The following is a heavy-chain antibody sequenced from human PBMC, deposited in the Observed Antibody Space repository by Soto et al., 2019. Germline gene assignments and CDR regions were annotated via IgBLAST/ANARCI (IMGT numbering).Heavy chain of an antibody. V-gene: IGHV4-39*01. CDR1: GGTINSSSHY. J-gene: IGHJ6*02. CDR3: ARGASGYCSGGSCPRAEGMDV. CDR2: IYHSWST. D-gene: IGHD2-15*01. Sequence: AETLSLTGTVSGGTINSSSHYWGWIRQPPGNVLEWIGSIYHSWSTYYNPSLNNRVTISVDSPKNQFSLKLSSVTAADTAVYYCARGASGYCSGGSCPRAEGMDVWGQGTTVTVSS.